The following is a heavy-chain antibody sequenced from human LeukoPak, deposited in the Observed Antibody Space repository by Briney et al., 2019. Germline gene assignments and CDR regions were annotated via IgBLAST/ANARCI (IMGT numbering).Heavy chain of an antibody. Sequence: SQTLSLTCAISGDSVSSNSAAWNWLRQSPSRGLEWLGRTYYRSKWYNDYAVSVKSRITINPDTSKNQFSLQLNSVTPEDTAVYYCAKSTSDPANAFDIWGQGTMVTVSS. CDR3: AKSTSDPANAFDI. V-gene: IGHV6-1*01. J-gene: IGHJ3*02. CDR2: TYYRSKWYN. D-gene: IGHD2-15*01. CDR1: GDSVSSNSAA.